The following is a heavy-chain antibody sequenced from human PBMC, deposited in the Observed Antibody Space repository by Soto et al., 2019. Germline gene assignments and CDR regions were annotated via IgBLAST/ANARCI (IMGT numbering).Heavy chain of an antibody. CDR3: ARDLGGQDIVVKGAFDI. D-gene: IGHD2-15*01. V-gene: IGHV4-31*03. J-gene: IGHJ3*02. CDR2: IYYSGST. Sequence: SETLSLTCTVSGGSISSGGYYWSWIRQHPGKGLEWIGYIYYSGSTYYNPSLKSRVTISVDTSKNQFSLKLSSVTAADTAVYYCARDLGGQDIVVKGAFDIWGQGTMVTVSS. CDR1: GGSISSGGYY.